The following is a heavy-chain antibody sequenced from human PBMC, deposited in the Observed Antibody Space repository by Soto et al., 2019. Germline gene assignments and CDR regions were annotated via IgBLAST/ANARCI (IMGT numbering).Heavy chain of an antibody. CDR3: ARVLYGSGSYYTTPRYYYYGMDV. CDR2: IIPIFGTA. D-gene: IGHD3-10*01. CDR1: GGTFSSYA. Sequence: ASVKVSCKASGGTFSSYAISWVRQAPGQGLEWMGGIIPIFGTANYAQKFQGRVTITADKSTSTAYMELSSLRSEDTAVYYCARVLYGSGSYYTTPRYYYYGMDVWGQGTTVTVSS. V-gene: IGHV1-69*06. J-gene: IGHJ6*02.